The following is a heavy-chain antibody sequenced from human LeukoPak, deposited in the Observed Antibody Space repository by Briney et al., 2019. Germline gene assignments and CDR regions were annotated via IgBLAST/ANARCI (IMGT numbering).Heavy chain of an antibody. D-gene: IGHD1-26*01. Sequence: GGSLRLSCAASGFTFSSYGMHWVRQAPGKGLEWVAFIRYDGSNKYYADSVKGRFTISRDNSKNTLYLQMNSLRAEDTAVYYCAKDGVGATTSEDYWGQGTLVTVSS. CDR3: AKDGVGATTSEDY. CDR1: GFTFSSYG. CDR2: IRYDGSNK. J-gene: IGHJ4*02. V-gene: IGHV3-30*02.